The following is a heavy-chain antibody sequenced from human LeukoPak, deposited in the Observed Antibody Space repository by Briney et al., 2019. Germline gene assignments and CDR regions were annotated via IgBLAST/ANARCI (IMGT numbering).Heavy chain of an antibody. CDR1: GFSFSAAW. CDR2: IKSDGSDK. V-gene: IGHV3-7*01. J-gene: IGHJ4*02. D-gene: IGHD5-12*01. CDR3: VNLGYSD. Sequence: GGSLRLSCAASGFSFSAAWMTWVRQAPGKGLEWVATIKSDGSDKYYVDSVKGRFTLSRDNAKNSVYLQMNSLRVEDTAVYYCVNLGYSDGGQGTLVTVSS.